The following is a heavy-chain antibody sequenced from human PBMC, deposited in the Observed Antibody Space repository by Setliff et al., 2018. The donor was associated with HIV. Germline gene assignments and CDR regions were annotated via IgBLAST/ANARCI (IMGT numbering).Heavy chain of an antibody. CDR2: IIPIFGTP. J-gene: IGHJ4*02. D-gene: IGHD5-18*01. V-gene: IGHV1-69*13. CDR3: ATPLDATMGRDY. CDR1: GYSFTGYY. Sequence: ASVKVSCKASGYSFTGYYVNWVRQAPGQGLEWMGGIIPIFGTPNFAPKFQGRVTITADESTKTAYMELSSLRSEDTAVYYCATPLDATMGRDYWGQGTLVTVSS.